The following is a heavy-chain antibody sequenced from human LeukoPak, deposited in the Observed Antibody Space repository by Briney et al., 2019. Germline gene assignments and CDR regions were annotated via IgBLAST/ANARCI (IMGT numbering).Heavy chain of an antibody. V-gene: IGHV4-4*02. CDR2: IYYSGST. J-gene: IGHJ5*02. D-gene: IGHD6-13*01. CDR3: ARDLAAAGTIDP. Sequence: PSETLSLTCAVSGGSISSSNWWSWVRQPPGKGLEWIGSIYYSGSTYYNPSLKSRVTISVDTSKNQFSLKLSSVTAADTAVYYCARDLAAAGTIDPWGQGTLVTVSS. CDR1: GGSISSSNW.